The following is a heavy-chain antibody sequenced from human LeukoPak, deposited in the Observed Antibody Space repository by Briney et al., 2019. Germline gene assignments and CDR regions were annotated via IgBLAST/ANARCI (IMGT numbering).Heavy chain of an antibody. Sequence: ASVKVSCKTSGYNFISFGLSWVRQAPGQGFEWMGWISPHNGDTNYAQKFQGRVTMTKDTSTSTAYMELMSLRSDDTAVYYCAREPGTPTTGRDSGNFDYWGQGTLVTVSS. CDR2: ISPHNGDT. D-gene: IGHD5-24*01. V-gene: IGHV1-18*01. J-gene: IGHJ4*02. CDR3: AREPGTPTTGRDSGNFDY. CDR1: GYNFISFG.